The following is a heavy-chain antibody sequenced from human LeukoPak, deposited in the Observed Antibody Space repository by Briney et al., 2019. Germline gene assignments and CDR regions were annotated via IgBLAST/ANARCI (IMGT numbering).Heavy chain of an antibody. CDR2: IYYSGST. D-gene: IGHD3-22*01. J-gene: IGHJ4*02. CDR3: ASGFLGDYYDSSGYQAPRD. Sequence: PSETLSLTCTVSGGSISGYYWSWIRQPPGKGLEWIGYIYYSGSTNYNPSLKSRVTISVDTSKNQFSLKLSSVTAADTAVYYCASGFLGDYYDSSGYQAPRDWGQGTLVTVSS. CDR1: GGSISGYY. V-gene: IGHV4-59*01.